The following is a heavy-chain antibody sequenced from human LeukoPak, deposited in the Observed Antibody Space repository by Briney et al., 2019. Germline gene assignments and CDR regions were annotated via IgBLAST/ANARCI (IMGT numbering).Heavy chain of an antibody. D-gene: IGHD5-18*01. V-gene: IGHV1-8*01. Sequence: GASVKVSCKASGYTFTSYDINWVRQATGQGLEWMGWMNSNSGNTGYAQKFQGRVTMTRNTSISTAYMELSSLRSEDTAVYYCARGGYNYGRYYFDYWGQGTLVTVSS. CDR3: ARGGYNYGRYYFDY. J-gene: IGHJ4*02. CDR2: MNSNSGNT. CDR1: GYTFTSYD.